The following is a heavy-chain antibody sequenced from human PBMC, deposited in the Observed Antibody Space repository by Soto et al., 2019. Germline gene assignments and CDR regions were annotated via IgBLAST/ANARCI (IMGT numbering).Heavy chain of an antibody. CDR2: ISHSGST. Sequence: QVQLQESGPGLVKPSETLSLTCGVSGGSISNNYWSWIRPPPGKGLEWIGYISHSGSTNNNPTLKSRVTISVDTSKKQVSLKLTSVTAADTAVYYCARGGTYSRLIIGDWFDPWGQGTLVTVAS. CDR1: GGSISNNY. CDR3: ARGGTYSRLIIGDWFDP. V-gene: IGHV4-59*01. J-gene: IGHJ5*02. D-gene: IGHD6-13*01.